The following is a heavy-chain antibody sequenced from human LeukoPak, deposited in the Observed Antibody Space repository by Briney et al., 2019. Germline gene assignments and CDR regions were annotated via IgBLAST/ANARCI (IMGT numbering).Heavy chain of an antibody. CDR1: GYSFNKYG. J-gene: IGHJ4*02. CDR2: ISGFNGAT. D-gene: IGHD6-19*01. V-gene: IGHV1-18*01. CDR3: ARYHKVRLTYSSVWLDH. Sequence: ASVKVSCKTSGYSFNKYGIIWVRQAPGQGPELMGWISGFNGATDYEQRLQGRVTLDTDTSTSTAYLELRSLMSDDTAVYHCARYHKVRLTYSSVWLDHWGRGTLVTVSS.